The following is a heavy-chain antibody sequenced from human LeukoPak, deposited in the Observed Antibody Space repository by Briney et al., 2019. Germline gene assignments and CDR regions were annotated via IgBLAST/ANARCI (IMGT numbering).Heavy chain of an antibody. Sequence: GGSLRLSCAASGFTFSDYYMSWIRQAPGKGLEWVSYISSSGSIIYYTDSVKGRFTISRDNAKNSLYLQMNSLRAEDTAVYYCARSTYYYYMDVWGKGITVTVSS. CDR2: ISSSGSII. CDR1: GFTFSDYY. V-gene: IGHV3-11*04. J-gene: IGHJ6*03. CDR3: ARSTYYYYMDV. D-gene: IGHD1-26*01.